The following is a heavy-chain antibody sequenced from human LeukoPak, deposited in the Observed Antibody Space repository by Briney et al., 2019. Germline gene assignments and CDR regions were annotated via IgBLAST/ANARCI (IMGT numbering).Heavy chain of an antibody. CDR3: AKDTASSWWYFDL. D-gene: IGHD5-18*01. J-gene: IGHJ2*01. CDR1: GFPFSSYA. V-gene: IGHV3-23*01. Sequence: GGSLRLSCAASGFPFSSYAMSWVRQAPGKGLEWVSAITGSGGSTYYADSVKGRFTISRDNSKNTLYLQMNSLRAEDTAVYYCAKDTASSWWYFDLWGRGTLVTVSS. CDR2: ITGSGGST.